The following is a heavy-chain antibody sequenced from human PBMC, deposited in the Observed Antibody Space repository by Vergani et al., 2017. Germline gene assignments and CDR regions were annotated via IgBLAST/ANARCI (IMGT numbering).Heavy chain of an antibody. Sequence: QVQLQESGPGLVKPSQTLSLTCTVSGGSISSGGYYWSWIRQPPGKGLEWIGSIYYSGSTNYNPSLKSRVTISVDTSKNQFSLKLSSVTAADTAVYYCASYQGFYYYYYMDVWGKGTTVTVSS. J-gene: IGHJ6*03. D-gene: IGHD3-16*02. CDR3: ASYQGFYYYYYMDV. CDR2: IYYSGST. V-gene: IGHV4-61*08. CDR1: GGSISSGGYY.